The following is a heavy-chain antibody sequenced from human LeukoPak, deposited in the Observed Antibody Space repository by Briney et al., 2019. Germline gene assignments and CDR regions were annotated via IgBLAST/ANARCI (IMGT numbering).Heavy chain of an antibody. CDR3: ARASFDCD. J-gene: IGHJ4*02. D-gene: IGHD3-9*01. Sequence: PGGSLRLSCAASGSTFSSYAMHWVRQAPGKGLEWVAVISYDGSNKYYADSVKGRFTISRDNSKNTLYLQMNSLRAEDTAVYYCARASFDCDWGQGTLVTVSS. CDR2: ISYDGSNK. V-gene: IGHV3-30-3*01. CDR1: GSTFSSYA.